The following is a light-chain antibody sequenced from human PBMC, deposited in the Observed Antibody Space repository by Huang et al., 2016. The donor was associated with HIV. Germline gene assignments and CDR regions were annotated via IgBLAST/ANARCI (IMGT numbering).Light chain of an antibody. CDR1: QSITTY. Sequence: DIQMTQSPSSLSASVGDRVTITCRASQSITTYLNWYQQRPGKAPNLLIYGASHLQTGVPSRFSGSGSGTDCTLTISNLQPEDFAAYFCQQTSSSPRTFGQGTKV. CDR2: GAS. CDR3: QQTSSSPRT. J-gene: IGKJ1*01. V-gene: IGKV1-39*01.